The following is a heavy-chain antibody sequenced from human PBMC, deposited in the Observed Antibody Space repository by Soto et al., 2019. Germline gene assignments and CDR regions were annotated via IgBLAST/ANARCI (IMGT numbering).Heavy chain of an antibody. CDR1: GFSLSTSGVG. D-gene: IGHD2-2*01. Sequence: QITLKESGPTLVKPPRPLPLTCTFPGFSLSTSGVGVAWVRHPPGKALKWLALVYWDGEKRYSPSLKSRLTITKDTSKNQVVLTMTNVDPVDTATYYCAHRPNCWSTSCFYFDYWGQGILVTVSS. V-gene: IGHV2-5*02. J-gene: IGHJ4*02. CDR2: VYWDGEK. CDR3: AHRPNCWSTSCFYFDY.